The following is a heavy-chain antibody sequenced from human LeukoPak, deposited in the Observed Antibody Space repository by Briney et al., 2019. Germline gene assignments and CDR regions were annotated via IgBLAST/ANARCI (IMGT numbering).Heavy chain of an antibody. J-gene: IGHJ6*02. CDR3: ARGRFSITIFGVVPNYYYGMDV. CDR2: MNHSGST. CDR1: GGSFSGYY. V-gene: IGHV4-34*01. Sequence: SETLSLACAVYGGSFSGYYWSWIRQPRGKGLEWIGEMNHSGSTNYNPSLKSRVTISVDTSKNQFSLKLSSVTAADTAVYYCARGRFSITIFGVVPNYYYGMDVWGQGTTVTVSS. D-gene: IGHD3-3*01.